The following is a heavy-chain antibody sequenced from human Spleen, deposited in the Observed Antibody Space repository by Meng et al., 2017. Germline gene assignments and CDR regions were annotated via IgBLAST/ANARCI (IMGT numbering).Heavy chain of an antibody. CDR1: GFTFIDYY. D-gene: IGHD3-9*01. V-gene: IGHV3-11*01. Sequence: GGSLRLSCVASGFTFIDYYMGWIRQAPGKGLEWVSYISSSGSTIYYADTVKGRFTISRDNAKTSRYLQMNSLRAEDTAVYYCARAVRSEYDILAGYYHYGMDVWGQGTTVTVSS. CDR3: ARAVRSEYDILAGYYHYGMDV. CDR2: ISSSGSTI. J-gene: IGHJ6*02.